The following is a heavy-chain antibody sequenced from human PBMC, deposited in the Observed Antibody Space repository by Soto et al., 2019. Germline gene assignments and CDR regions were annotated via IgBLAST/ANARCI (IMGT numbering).Heavy chain of an antibody. CDR3: AKDTNVLADYYFDS. V-gene: IGHV3-23*01. D-gene: IGHD6-19*01. Sequence: EVQLLGSGGGFVQPGGSLRLSCAASGFTFSNYAMSWVRQAPGKGLEWVSCISGSGGATFYADSVRGRFTISRDNSKNTRELLRNSLRAEDTAVYYCAKDTNVLADYYFDSWGQGTLVTVSS. CDR2: ISGSGGAT. J-gene: IGHJ4*02. CDR1: GFTFSNYA.